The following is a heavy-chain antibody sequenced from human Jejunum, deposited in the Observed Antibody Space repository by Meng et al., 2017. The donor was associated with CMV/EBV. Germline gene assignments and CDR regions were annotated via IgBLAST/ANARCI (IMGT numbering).Heavy chain of an antibody. D-gene: IGHD4-11*01. CDR1: FTFSTYW. V-gene: IGHV3-7*01. CDR3: ATHWRGTGSNCLDY. CDR2: INQGGSEK. Sequence: FTFSTYWMSWVRQAPGEGLEWVANINQGGSEKNYVDSVKGRFTISRDNAKNSLFLQMNSLGAEDTAVYYCATHWRGTGSNCLDYWGQGTLVTVSS. J-gene: IGHJ4*02.